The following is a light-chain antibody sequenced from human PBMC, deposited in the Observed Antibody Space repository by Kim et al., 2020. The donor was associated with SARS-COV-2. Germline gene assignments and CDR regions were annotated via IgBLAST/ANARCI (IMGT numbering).Light chain of an antibody. CDR3: LTWNSITYV. Sequence: MCPGQTTSITCSGDKLGDKYACWYQQKTGQSPVLVIFQDNKRPSGIPERFSSSNSGNTATLTISGTQAMDETDYYFLTWNSITYVFGTGTKVTDL. CDR1: KLGDKY. V-gene: IGLV3-1*01. J-gene: IGLJ1*01. CDR2: QDN.